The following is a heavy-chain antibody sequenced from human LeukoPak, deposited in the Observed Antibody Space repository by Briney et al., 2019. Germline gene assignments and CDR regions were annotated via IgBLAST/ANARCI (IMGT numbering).Heavy chain of an antibody. V-gene: IGHV4-34*01. D-gene: IGHD6-13*01. Sequence: SETLSLTCAVYGGSFSGYYWSWIRQPPGKGLEWIGEINHSGSTNYNPSLKSRVTISVDTSKNQFSLKLSSVTAADTAVYYCARGFRSSWAYYFDYWGQGTLVTVSS. J-gene: IGHJ4*02. CDR1: GGSFSGYY. CDR2: INHSGST. CDR3: ARGFRSSWAYYFDY.